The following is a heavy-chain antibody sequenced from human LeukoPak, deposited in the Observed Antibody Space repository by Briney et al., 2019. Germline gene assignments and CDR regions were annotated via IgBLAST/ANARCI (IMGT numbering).Heavy chain of an antibody. CDR3: ASHSSSWYGFDY. CDR2: IYSGGST. D-gene: IGHD6-13*01. V-gene: IGHV3-53*01. J-gene: IGHJ4*02. CDR1: GFTVSSSH. Sequence: GASLRLSCAASGFTVSSSHMSWVRQAPGKGLEWVSVIYSGGSTYYADSVKGRFTISRDNSKNTLYLQMNSLRAEDTAVYYCASHSSSWYGFDYWGQGTLVTVSS.